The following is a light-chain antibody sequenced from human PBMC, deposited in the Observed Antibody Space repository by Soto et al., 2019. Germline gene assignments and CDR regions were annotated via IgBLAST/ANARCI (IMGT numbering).Light chain of an antibody. CDR3: AAWDDSLKEV. CDR1: SSNIGSNT. Sequence: QSVLTQPASASGTPGQRVTISCSGSSSNIGSNTVNWYQQLPGTAPKLLIYSNNQRPSGVPDRFSGSKSGTSASLAISGLQSEDEADYYCAAWDDSLKEVFGTGTKVTVL. J-gene: IGLJ1*01. CDR2: SNN. V-gene: IGLV1-44*01.